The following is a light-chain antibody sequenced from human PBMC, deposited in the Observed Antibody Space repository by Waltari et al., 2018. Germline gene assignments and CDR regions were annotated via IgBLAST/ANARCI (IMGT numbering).Light chain of an antibody. CDR1: KLGDQY. Sequence: SYELTQPPSVSVSPGQTASITCSGDKLGDQYVCWSQQKPGQSPELVIYQDSKRPSGIPGRFSGSNSGNTATLTITGTQPMDEADYYCQAWDSSTGVFGTGTRVTVL. V-gene: IGLV3-1*01. J-gene: IGLJ1*01. CDR2: QDS. CDR3: QAWDSSTGV.